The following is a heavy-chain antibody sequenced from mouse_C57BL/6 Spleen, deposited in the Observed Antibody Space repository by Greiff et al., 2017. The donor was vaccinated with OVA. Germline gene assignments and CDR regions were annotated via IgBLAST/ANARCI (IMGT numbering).Heavy chain of an antibody. J-gene: IGHJ2*01. CDR1: GYTFTDYE. V-gene: IGHV1-15*01. Sequence: QVQLQQSGAELVRPGASVTLSCKASGYTFTDYEMHWVKQTPVHGLEWIGAIDPETGVTAYNQKFKGKAILTADKSSSTAYMELRSLTSEDSAVYYCTRSLTGYYFDYWGQGTTLTVSS. CDR3: TRSLTGYYFDY. CDR2: IDPETGVT. D-gene: IGHD4-1*01.